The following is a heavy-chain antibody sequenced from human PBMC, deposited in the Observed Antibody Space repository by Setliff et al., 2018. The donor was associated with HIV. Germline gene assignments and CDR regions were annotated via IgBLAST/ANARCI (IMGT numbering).Heavy chain of an antibody. V-gene: IGHV1-18*01. J-gene: IGHJ4*02. CDR3: ARYPSRGGGPIGYGYYFDY. D-gene: IGHD2-15*01. CDR2: INVGNGNT. CDR1: GYTFLNYG. Sequence: ASVKVSCKASGYTFLNYGISWVRQTPGRGLEWMAWINVGNGNTKTARKFQGRVALTTDTSTSTAYLQWSSLKASDTAMYYCARYPSRGGGPIGYGYYFDYWGQGTLVTVSS.